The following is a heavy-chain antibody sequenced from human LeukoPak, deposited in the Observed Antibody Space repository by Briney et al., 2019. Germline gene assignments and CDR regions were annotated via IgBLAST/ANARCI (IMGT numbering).Heavy chain of an antibody. CDR1: GYTFTSYG. D-gene: IGHD2-2*01. V-gene: IGHV1-18*01. CDR2: ISAYNGNT. CDR3: ARGGCSSTSCYQGWFDP. J-gene: IGHJ5*02. Sequence: ASVKVSFKASGYTFTSYGISWVRQAPGQGLEWMGWISAYNGNTNYAQKLQGRVTMTTDTSTSTSYMELRSLRSDDTAVYYCARGGCSSTSCYQGWFDPWGQGTLVTVSS.